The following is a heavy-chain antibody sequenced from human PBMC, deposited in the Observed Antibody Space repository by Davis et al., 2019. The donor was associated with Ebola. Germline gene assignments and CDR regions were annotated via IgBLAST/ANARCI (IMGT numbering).Heavy chain of an antibody. J-gene: IGHJ4*02. V-gene: IGHV3-30*18. CDR2: ISSDGSNK. Sequence: GESLKISCAASGIIFKNFGMHWVRQAPGKGPEWVAVISSDGSNKFYADSVKGRFTVSRDNGKNTLYLEMNSLKTEDTAVYYCAKVGCSGGSCYAWDDYWGQGALVTVSS. CDR3: AKVGCSGGSCYAWDDY. CDR1: GIIFKNFG. D-gene: IGHD2-15*01.